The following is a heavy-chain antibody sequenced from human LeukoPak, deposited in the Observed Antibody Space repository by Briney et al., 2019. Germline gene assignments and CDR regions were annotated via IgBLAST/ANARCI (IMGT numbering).Heavy chain of an antibody. V-gene: IGHV4-39*01. J-gene: IGHJ3*02. CDR2: IYYSGST. D-gene: IGHD3-9*01. Sequence: PSETLSLTCTVSGGSISSSSYYWGWIRQPPGKGLEWIGSIYYSGSTYYNPSLKSRVTISVDTSKNQFSLKLSSVTAADTAVYYCARVYYDILTGDPHDAFDIWGQGTMVTVSS. CDR1: GGSISSSSYY. CDR3: ARVYYDILTGDPHDAFDI.